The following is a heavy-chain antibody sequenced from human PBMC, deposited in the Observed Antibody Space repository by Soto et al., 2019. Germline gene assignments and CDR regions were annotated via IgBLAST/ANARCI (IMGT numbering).Heavy chain of an antibody. CDR2: IYYSGST. CDR1: GGSISSDGYY. CDR3: ARERNYYDSSGRSNYFDY. J-gene: IGHJ4*02. V-gene: IGHV4-31*03. Sequence: SETLSLTCTVSGGSISSDGYYWSWIRQHPGKGLEWIGYIYYSGSTYYNPSLKSRVTISVDTSKNQFSLKLSSVTAADTAVYYCARERNYYDSSGRSNYFDYWGQGTLVTVSS. D-gene: IGHD3-22*01.